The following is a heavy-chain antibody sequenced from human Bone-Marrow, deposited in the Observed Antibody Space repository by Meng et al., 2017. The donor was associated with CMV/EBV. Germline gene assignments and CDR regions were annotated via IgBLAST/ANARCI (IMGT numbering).Heavy chain of an antibody. V-gene: IGHV1-18*01. CDR1: GYTFTSYG. CDR2: ISAYNGNT. J-gene: IGHJ4*02. D-gene: IGHD1-26*01. Sequence: ASVKVSCKASGYTFTSYGISWVRQAPGQGLEWMGWISAYNGNTNYAQKLQGRVTMTTDTSTSTAYMELRSLRSDDTAVYYCARDVPDLYSGSYCADYWGQETLVSVS. CDR3: ARDVPDLYSGSYCADY.